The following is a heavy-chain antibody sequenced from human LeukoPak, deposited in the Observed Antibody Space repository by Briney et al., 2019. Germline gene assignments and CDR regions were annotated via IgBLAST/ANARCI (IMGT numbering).Heavy chain of an antibody. CDR3: ARCKAAAGFYYYYYYGMDV. V-gene: IGHV3-7*03. J-gene: IGHJ6*02. D-gene: IGHD6-13*01. CDR1: GFTFSSYW. Sequence: GGSLRLSCAASGFTFSSYWMSWVRQAPGKGLEWVANIKQDGSEKYYVDSVKGRFTISRDNAKNSLYLRMNSLRAEGTAVYYCARCKAAAGFYYYYYYGMDVWGQGTTVTVSS. CDR2: IKQDGSEK.